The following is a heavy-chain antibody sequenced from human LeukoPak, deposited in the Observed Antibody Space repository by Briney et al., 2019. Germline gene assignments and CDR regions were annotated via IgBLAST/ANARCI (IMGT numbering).Heavy chain of an antibody. Sequence: SETLSLTCTVSGGSISSYYWSWIRQPPGKGLEWIGRIYTSGSTNYNPSLKSRVTMSVDTSKNQFSLKLSSVTAADTAVYYCARGLEGVDSGSYYVSAFDIWGQGTMVTVSS. J-gene: IGHJ3*02. V-gene: IGHV4-4*07. CDR1: GGSISSYY. CDR2: IYTSGST. CDR3: ARGLEGVDSGSYYVSAFDI. D-gene: IGHD1-26*01.